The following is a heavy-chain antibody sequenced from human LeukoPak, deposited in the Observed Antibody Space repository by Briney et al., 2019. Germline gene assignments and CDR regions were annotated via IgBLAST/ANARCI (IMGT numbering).Heavy chain of an antibody. CDR2: IYHTGST. CDR3: GRLMAGLD. V-gene: IGHV4-4*02. CDR1: GGSISSNNW. J-gene: IGHJ4*02. Sequence: RSSETLSLTCAVSGGSISSNNWWSWVRQPPGRGLEWIADIYHTGSTNYSPSLKSRVTISVDKSKNQLFLKLNSVTAADTAVYYCGRLMAGLDWGQGTLVTVSS. D-gene: IGHD6-19*01.